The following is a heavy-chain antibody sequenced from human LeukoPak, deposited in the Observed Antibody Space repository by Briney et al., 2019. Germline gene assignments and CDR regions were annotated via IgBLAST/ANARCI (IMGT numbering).Heavy chain of an antibody. Sequence: PGWSLRLSCATSGFIFRSFVMHCVRQPRSKALEGVAAIPYEDGTNKYYADSVKGRFTISRDNSKYTVYLEMNSLRVEDTAMYYCSKERPEEYYASGSYFDYWGQGTLVTVSS. CDR1: GFIFRSFV. V-gene: IGHV3-30*04. CDR2: IPYEDGTNK. D-gene: IGHD3-10*01. J-gene: IGHJ4*02. CDR3: SKERPEEYYASGSYFDY.